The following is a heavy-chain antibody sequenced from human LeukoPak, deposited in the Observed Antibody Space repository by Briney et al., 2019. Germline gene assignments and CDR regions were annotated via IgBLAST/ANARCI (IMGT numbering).Heavy chain of an antibody. CDR3: ARQTGSGLFILP. J-gene: IGHJ4*02. CDR1: GGSISSYY. CDR2: VYYSGST. V-gene: IGHV4-59*08. D-gene: IGHD3/OR15-3a*01. Sequence: SETLSLTCTVSGGSISSYYWSWIRQSPGKGLEWIGYVYYSGSTNHNPSLKSRVTISIDTSKNQFSLKLSSVTAADTAVYYCARQTGSGLFILPGGQGTLVTVSS.